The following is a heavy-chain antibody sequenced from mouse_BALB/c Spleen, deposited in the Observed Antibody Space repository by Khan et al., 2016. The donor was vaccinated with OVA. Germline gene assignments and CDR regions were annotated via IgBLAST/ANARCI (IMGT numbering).Heavy chain of an antibody. CDR3: ATLYGNPFDY. V-gene: IGHV14-3*02. J-gene: IGHJ3*01. CDR2: IDPTNDNI. D-gene: IGHD2-1*01. Sequence: VQLQQPGAELVKPGASIKLSCTASGFNIKDTYMHWVKQRPEQGPEWIGRIDPTNDNIKYDPKFQDKATITADTSSNTAYLQLSSLTSEDTAVYYCATLYGNPFDYWGQGTLVSVSA. CDR1: GFNIKDTY.